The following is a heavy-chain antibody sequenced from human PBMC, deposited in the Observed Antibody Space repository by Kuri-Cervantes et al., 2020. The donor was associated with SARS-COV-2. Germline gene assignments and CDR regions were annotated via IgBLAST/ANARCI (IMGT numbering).Heavy chain of an antibody. D-gene: IGHD6-6*01. CDR2: IYSSGRT. CDR1: GCSISGYY. CDR3: ASLQRGSSKYYYYYYMDV. J-gene: IGHJ6*03. V-gene: IGHV4-4*09. Sequence: ESLKISCTVSGCSISGYYWIWIRQPPGRGLEWVGYIYSSGRTNYNPSLKSRVTISVDTSKNQFSLKLSSVTAADTAVYYCASLQRGSSKYYYYYYMDVWGKGTTVTVSS.